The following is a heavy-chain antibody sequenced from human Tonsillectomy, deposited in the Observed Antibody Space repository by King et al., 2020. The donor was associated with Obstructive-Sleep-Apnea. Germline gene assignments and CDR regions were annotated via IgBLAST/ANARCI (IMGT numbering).Heavy chain of an antibody. CDR3: ARAMVRGVTSRWNY. CDR2: INHSGRT. J-gene: IGHJ4*02. V-gene: IGHV4-34*01. CDR1: GGSFSGYY. D-gene: IGHD3-10*01. Sequence: VQLQQWGAGLLKPSETLSLTCAVYGGSFSGYYWSWIRQPPGKGLEWIGEINHSGRTNYTPSLKSRVTLSVDTSKNQFSRKLSSVTAADTAVYYCARAMVRGVTSRWNYWGQGTLVTVSS.